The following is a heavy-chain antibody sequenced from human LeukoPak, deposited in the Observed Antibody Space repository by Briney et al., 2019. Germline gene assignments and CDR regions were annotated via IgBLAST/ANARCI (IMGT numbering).Heavy chain of an antibody. CDR3: ASLYDIVGATVDY. V-gene: IGHV1-2*06. CDR2: IDPNTGGT. CDR1: GYTFTNYY. D-gene: IGHD1-26*01. J-gene: IGHJ4*02. Sequence: ASVKVSCKTSGYTFTNYYIHWVRQAPGQGLEWMGRIDPNTGGTKSAKNFQGRVTMTRDTSISTAYMALSGLRSDDTAVYYCASLYDIVGATVDYWGQGTLVTVSS.